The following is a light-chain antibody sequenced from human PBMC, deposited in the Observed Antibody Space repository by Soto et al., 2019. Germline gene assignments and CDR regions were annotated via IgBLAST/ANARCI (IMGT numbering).Light chain of an antibody. V-gene: IGKV1-39*01. J-gene: IGKJ2*01. CDR1: QGISIF. Sequence: DIQMTQSPSSLSASVGDRVTITCRASQGISIFLNWYQHKPGKAPKLLIYAASSLPSGVPSRFSGSGSGTDFSLTISSLQPEDFASYYCQQSYTTPVYTFGQGTKLEIK. CDR3: QQSYTTPVYT. CDR2: AAS.